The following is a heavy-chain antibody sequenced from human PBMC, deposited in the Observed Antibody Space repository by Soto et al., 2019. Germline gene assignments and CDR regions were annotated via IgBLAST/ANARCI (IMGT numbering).Heavy chain of an antibody. Sequence: QVQLQESGPGLVKPSETLSLTCTVSGGSISTYYWSWIRQSPGGGLEWIGYIYFSGTTNYNPSLTCRVPMSVDTSKLPFSLKLTSVTAADSAMYYCARASRADAFDIWGQGTVVTVSS. CDR2: IYFSGTT. J-gene: IGHJ3*02. CDR1: GGSISTYY. CDR3: ARASRADAFDI. V-gene: IGHV4-59*12.